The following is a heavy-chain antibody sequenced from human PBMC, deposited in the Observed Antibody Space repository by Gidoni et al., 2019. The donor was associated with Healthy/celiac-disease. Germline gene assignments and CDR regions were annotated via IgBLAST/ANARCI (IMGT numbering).Heavy chain of an antibody. Sequence: QVQLVKSGAEVKKPGSSVKVSCKAYGGTFSRYAHSWVRQAPGKGLEWMGGIIPSFGTANYAQKFQGRVTIAADESTSTAYMELSSLRSEDTAVYYCARCRTLATIWWMVADYYYYGMDVWGQGTTVTVSS. D-gene: IGHD5-12*01. CDR1: GGTFSRYA. V-gene: IGHV1-69*01. CDR2: IIPSFGTA. CDR3: ARCRTLATIWWMVADYYYYGMDV. J-gene: IGHJ6*02.